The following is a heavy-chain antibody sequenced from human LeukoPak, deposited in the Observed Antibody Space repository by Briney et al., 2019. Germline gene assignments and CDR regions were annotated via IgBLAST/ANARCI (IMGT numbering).Heavy chain of an antibody. CDR2: ISGYNGNT. J-gene: IGHJ5*02. Sequence: ASVKVSCKASGYTFTTYGISWVRQAPGQGLECMGWISGYNGNTNYAQKLQGRVTMTTDTSTGTAYMELRSLRSDDTAVYYCARAYHYDSGSYENWFDPWGQRTLVTVSS. D-gene: IGHD3-10*01. CDR3: ARAYHYDSGSYENWFDP. V-gene: IGHV1-18*01. CDR1: GYTFTTYG.